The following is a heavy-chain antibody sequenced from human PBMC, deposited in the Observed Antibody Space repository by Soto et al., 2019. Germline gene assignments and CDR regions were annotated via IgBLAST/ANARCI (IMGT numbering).Heavy chain of an antibody. D-gene: IGHD2-15*01. CDR3: ARTGGHGVDAAFDI. Sequence: GGSLRLSCAASGFTFSSYWMSWVRQAPGKGLEWVANIKQDGSEKYYVDSVKGRFTISRDNAKNSLYLQMNSLRAEDTAVYYWARTGGHGVDAAFDIWGQGTMVTVSS. V-gene: IGHV3-7*01. CDR2: IKQDGSEK. J-gene: IGHJ3*02. CDR1: GFTFSSYW.